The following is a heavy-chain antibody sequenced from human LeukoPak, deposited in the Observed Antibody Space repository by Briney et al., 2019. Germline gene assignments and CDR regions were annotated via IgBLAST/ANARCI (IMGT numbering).Heavy chain of an antibody. Sequence: HGESLKISCKGSGYSFTTYWIAWVRQMPGKGLEWMGIIYPGDSDTTYSPSFQGQVTISVDKSISTAYLQWSSLKASDTAMYYCVRHLISDRARWFDPWGQGTLVTVSS. D-gene: IGHD3-10*01. V-gene: IGHV5-51*01. J-gene: IGHJ5*02. CDR3: VRHLISDRARWFDP. CDR2: IYPGDSDT. CDR1: GYSFTTYW.